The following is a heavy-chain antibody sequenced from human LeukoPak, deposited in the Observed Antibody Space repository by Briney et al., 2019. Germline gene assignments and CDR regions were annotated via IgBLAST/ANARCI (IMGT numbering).Heavy chain of an antibody. V-gene: IGHV3-53*01. CDR2: IYGGGNI. J-gene: IGHJ4*02. CDR1: GFTFSSYA. Sequence: GGSLRLSCAASGFTFSSYAMSWVRQAPGKGLEWVSVIYGGGNIYYADSVKGRFTISRDNSKNTLYLQMNSLRAEDTAVYYCARGAGYNYPYYFDYWGQGTLVTVSS. CDR3: ARGAGYNYPYYFDY. D-gene: IGHD5-24*01.